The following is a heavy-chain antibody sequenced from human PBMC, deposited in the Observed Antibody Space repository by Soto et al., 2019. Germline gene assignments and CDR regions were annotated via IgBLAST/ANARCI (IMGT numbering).Heavy chain of an antibody. CDR3: ARDDYGDRQGFFFDY. Sequence: LSLTCAVYGGSFSGYYWSWIRQPPGKGLEWIGEINHSGSTNYNPSLKSRVTISVDTSKNQFSLKLSSVTAADTAVYYCARDDYGDRQGFFFDYWGQGTLVTVSS. J-gene: IGHJ4*02. CDR2: INHSGST. V-gene: IGHV4-34*01. CDR1: GGSFSGYY. D-gene: IGHD4-17*01.